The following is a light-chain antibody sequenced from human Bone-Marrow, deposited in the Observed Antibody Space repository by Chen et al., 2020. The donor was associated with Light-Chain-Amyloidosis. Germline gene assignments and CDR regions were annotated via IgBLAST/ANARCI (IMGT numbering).Light chain of an antibody. J-gene: IGLJ2*01. CDR2: RDT. CDR3: QSAESSGTYEVI. Sequence: SYELTQPPSVSVSPGQMARITCSGDDLPTKYAYWYQQKPGHAPVLVIHRDTERPSGISERFSGSSSGTTATLTISGVQAEDEADYHCQSAESSGTYEVIFGGGTKLTVL. CDR1: DLPTKY. V-gene: IGLV3-25*03.